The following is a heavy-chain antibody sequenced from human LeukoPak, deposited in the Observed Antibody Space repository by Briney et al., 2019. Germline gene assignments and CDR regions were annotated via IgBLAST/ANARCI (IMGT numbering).Heavy chain of an antibody. CDR1: GYTFTSYG. CDR3: ARLGRGYYYDYYGMDV. J-gene: IGHJ6*02. V-gene: IGHV1-18*01. Sequence: ASVKVSCKASGYTFTSYGTSWVRQAPGQGLEWMGWISAYNGNTNYAQKLQGRVTMTTDTSTSTAYMELRSLRSDDTAVYYCARLGRGYYYDYYGMDVWGQGTTVTVSS. CDR2: ISAYNGNT.